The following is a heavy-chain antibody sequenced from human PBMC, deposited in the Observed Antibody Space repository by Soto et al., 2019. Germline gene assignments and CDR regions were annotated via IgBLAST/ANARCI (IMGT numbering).Heavy chain of an antibody. CDR2: ISSSSTYI. CDR3: SQHPSGGY. J-gene: IGHJ4*02. Sequence: EVQLVESGGGLVKPGGSLRLSCAASGFTFSSYSMNWVRQAPGKGLEWVSSISSSSTYIYYADSVKDRFTISRDNAKNSLYLQMNSLRAEDTAVYYCSQHPSGGYWGQGTLVTVSS. V-gene: IGHV3-21*01. D-gene: IGHD2-2*01. CDR1: GFTFSSYS.